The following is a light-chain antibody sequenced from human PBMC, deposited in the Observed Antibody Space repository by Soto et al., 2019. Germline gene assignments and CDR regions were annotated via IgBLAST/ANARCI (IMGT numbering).Light chain of an antibody. Sequence: QSVLTQPPSVSGAPGQRVTISCTGNSSNIGAGHDVHWYRQPPGTAPKLLIFRNNNRASGVPGRFSGARSGTSASLAITGLQTGDEADYYCQSFDSNLSGWVFGGGTKLTVL. J-gene: IGLJ3*02. CDR3: QSFDSNLSGWV. CDR2: RNN. V-gene: IGLV1-40*01. CDR1: SSNIGAGHD.